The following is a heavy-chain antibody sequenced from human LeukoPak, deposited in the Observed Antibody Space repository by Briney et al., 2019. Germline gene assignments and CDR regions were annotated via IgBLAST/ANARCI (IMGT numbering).Heavy chain of an antibody. V-gene: IGHV3-23*01. CDR2: TSSSDAGT. CDR1: GFALSSYA. Sequence: GGSLRLSCAASGFALSSYAMSWVRQAPGKGLEWVSATSSSDAGTYHAESVRGRFTISRDNSKNTLYLQMNSLRAEDTAVYYCAREGPIQLWLHYYYYMDVWGKGTTVTVSS. CDR3: AREGPIQLWLHYYYYMDV. D-gene: IGHD5-18*01. J-gene: IGHJ6*03.